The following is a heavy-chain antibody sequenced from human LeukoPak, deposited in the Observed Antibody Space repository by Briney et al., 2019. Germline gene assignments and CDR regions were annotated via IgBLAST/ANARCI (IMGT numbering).Heavy chain of an antibody. Sequence: GGPLRLSCAASGFTFSSYGMHWVRQAPGKGLEWVAFIRYDGSNKHYADSVKGRFTISRDNSKNTLYLQMNSLRAEDTAVYYCAKDRGRYCSSTSCYYMDVWGKGTTVTVSS. CDR1: GFTFSSYG. CDR3: AKDRGRYCSSTSCYYMDV. CDR2: IRYDGSNK. V-gene: IGHV3-30*02. D-gene: IGHD2-2*01. J-gene: IGHJ6*03.